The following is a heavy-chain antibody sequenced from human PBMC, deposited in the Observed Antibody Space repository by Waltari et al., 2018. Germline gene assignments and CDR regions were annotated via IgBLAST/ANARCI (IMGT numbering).Heavy chain of an antibody. V-gene: IGHV3-23*01. J-gene: IGHJ4*02. Sequence: EVQLLESGGGLVQPGGSLRLSCAASGFTFSSYAMSWVRQAPGKGLEWVSAISGSGGSTSFADSVKGRFTISRDNSKNTLYLQMNSLRAEDTAVYYCAKAIRDGYNHFFDYWGQGTLVTVSS. D-gene: IGHD5-12*01. CDR3: AKAIRDGYNHFFDY. CDR1: GFTFSSYA. CDR2: ISGSGGST.